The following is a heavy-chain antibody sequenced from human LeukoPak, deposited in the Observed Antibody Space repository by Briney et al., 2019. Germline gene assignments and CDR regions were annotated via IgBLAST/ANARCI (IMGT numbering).Heavy chain of an antibody. Sequence: PGGSLRLSCAASGFTFSSYAMSWVRQAPGKGLEWVSAISGSGGSTYYADSMKGRFTISRDNSKNTLYLQMNSLRAEDTAVYYCAKDASYYYDSLDAFDIWGQGTMVTVSS. CDR3: AKDASYYYDSLDAFDI. D-gene: IGHD3-22*01. CDR1: GFTFSSYA. J-gene: IGHJ3*02. V-gene: IGHV3-23*01. CDR2: ISGSGGST.